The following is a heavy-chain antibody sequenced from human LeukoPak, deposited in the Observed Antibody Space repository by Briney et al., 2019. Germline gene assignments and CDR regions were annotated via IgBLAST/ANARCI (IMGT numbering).Heavy chain of an antibody. V-gene: IGHV7-4-1*02. J-gene: IGHJ3*02. CDR1: GGTFSSYA. CDR3: ARGSGYYSHDAFDI. CDR2: INTNTGNP. Sequence: GASVKVSCKASGGTFSSYAISWVRQAPGQGLEWMGWINTNTGNPTYAQGFTGRFVFSLDTSVSTAYLQISSLKAEDTAVYYCARGSGYYSHDAFDIWGQGTMVTVSS. D-gene: IGHD3-22*01.